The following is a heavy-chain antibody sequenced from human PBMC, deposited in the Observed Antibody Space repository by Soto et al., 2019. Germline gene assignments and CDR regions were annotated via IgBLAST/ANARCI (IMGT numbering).Heavy chain of an antibody. D-gene: IGHD3-10*01. J-gene: IGHJ6*02. Sequence: SVKVSCKASGGTFSSYAISWVRQAPGQGLEWMGGIIPIFGTANYAQKFQGRVTITADESTSTAYMELSSLRSEDTAVYYCARALGVDYGSGSSYYYYGMDVWGQGTTVTVSS. CDR3: ARALGVDYGSGSSYYYYGMDV. V-gene: IGHV1-69*13. CDR2: IIPIFGTA. CDR1: GGTFSSYA.